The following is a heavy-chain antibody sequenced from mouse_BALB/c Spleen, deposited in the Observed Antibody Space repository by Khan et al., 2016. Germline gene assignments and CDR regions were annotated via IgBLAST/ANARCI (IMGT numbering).Heavy chain of an antibody. V-gene: IGHV9-1*02. CDR1: GYTFTNYG. Sequence: QIQLVQSGPELKKPGETVKISCKASGYTFTNYGMNWVKQAPGKGLKWMGWINTYTGEPTYADDFKGRFAFSLETSASTAYLQINNLKNEDMATYFCARREDYRYAMDYWGQRTSVTVPS. CDR2: INTYTGEP. J-gene: IGHJ4*01. CDR3: ARREDYRYAMDY. D-gene: IGHD2-14*01.